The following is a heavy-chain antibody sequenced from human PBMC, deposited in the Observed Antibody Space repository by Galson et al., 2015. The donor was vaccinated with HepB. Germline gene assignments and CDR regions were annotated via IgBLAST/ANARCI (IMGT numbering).Heavy chain of an antibody. CDR2: IWYDGSNK. D-gene: IGHD1-7*01. J-gene: IGHJ6*02. CDR3: ANNWNSTPYYYGMDV. V-gene: IGHV3-33*06. Sequence: SLRLSCAASGFTFSSYGMHWVRQAPGKGLEWVAVIWYDGSNKYYADSVKGRFTISRDNSKNTLYLQMNSLRAEDTAVYYCANNWNSTPYYYGMDVWGQGTTVTVSS. CDR1: GFTFSSYG.